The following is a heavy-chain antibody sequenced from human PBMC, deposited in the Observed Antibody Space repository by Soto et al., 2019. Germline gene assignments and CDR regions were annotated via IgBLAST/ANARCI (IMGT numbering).Heavy chain of an antibody. Sequence: ASVKVSCKATGYTFSAYTMNWVRQAPGQILEWMGWINAGSGNTKYSQNFQGRVNITRDTSASTVHMELTGLTSEDTAVYYCARDTETLGPRANDALDIWGQGTMVTVSS. CDR2: INAGSGNT. V-gene: IGHV1-3*01. CDR3: ARDTETLGPRANDALDI. J-gene: IGHJ3*02. CDR1: GYTFSAYT. D-gene: IGHD3-3*02.